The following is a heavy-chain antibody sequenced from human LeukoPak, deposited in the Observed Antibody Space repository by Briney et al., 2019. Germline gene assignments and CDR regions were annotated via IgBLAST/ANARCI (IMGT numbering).Heavy chain of an antibody. V-gene: IGHV4-34*01. D-gene: IGHD1-26*01. CDR1: GGSFSGYY. CDR3: ARGWGYMDV. J-gene: IGHJ6*03. CDR2: INHSGST. Sequence: PSETLSLTCAVYGGSFSGYYWSWIRQPPGKGLEWIGEINHSGSTNYNPSLKSRVTISVDTSKNQFALQLSSVTAADTAVYYCARGWGYMDVWGKGTTVTVSS.